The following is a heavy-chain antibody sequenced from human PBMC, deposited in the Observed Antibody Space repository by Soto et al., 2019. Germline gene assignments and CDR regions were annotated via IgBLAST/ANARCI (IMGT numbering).Heavy chain of an antibody. V-gene: IGHV4-34*01. CDR1: GGSFSGYY. Sequence: QVQLQQCGAGLLKPSETLSLTCAVYGGSFSGYYLSWIRQPPGKGLEWIGEINHSGSTNYNPSLKSRDTISVDTSKNQSSLKLSSVTAADTAVYYCARYMVRGVTINTPFDYWGQGTLVTVSS. CDR2: INHSGST. CDR3: ARYMVRGVTINTPFDY. J-gene: IGHJ4*02. D-gene: IGHD3-10*01.